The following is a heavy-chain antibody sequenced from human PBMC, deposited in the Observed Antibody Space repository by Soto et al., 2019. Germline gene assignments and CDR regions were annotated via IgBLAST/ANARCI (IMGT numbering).Heavy chain of an antibody. CDR2: ISAYNGNT. V-gene: IGHV1-18*01. CDR3: ARDSPRSYNWNDFYYYGMDV. J-gene: IGHJ6*02. CDR1: GYTFTSYG. Sequence: ASVKVSCKASGYTFTSYGISWVRQAPGQGLEWMGWISAYNGNTNYAQKLQGSVTMTTDTSTSTAYMELRSLRSDDTAVYYCARDSPRSYNWNDFYYYGMDVWGQGTTVTVSS. D-gene: IGHD1-20*01.